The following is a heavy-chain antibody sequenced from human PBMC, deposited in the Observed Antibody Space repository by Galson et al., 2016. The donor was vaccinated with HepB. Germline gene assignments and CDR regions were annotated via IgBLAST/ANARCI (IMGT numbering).Heavy chain of an antibody. CDR1: GFTFSSYS. Sequence: SLRLSCAASGFTFSSYSMDWVRQAPGKGLEWVSSISGSGSYIYYAGSMRGRFTISRDNAKNSLYLQMNSLRAEDTAVYYCARSERVGAEHFDYWGQGTLVTVSS. CDR3: ARSERVGAEHFDY. J-gene: IGHJ4*02. CDR2: ISGSGSYI. V-gene: IGHV3-21*01. D-gene: IGHD1-26*01.